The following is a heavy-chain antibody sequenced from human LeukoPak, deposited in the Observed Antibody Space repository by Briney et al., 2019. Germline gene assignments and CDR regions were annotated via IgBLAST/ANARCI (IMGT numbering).Heavy chain of an antibody. Sequence: LSLTCTVSGGSISSSPYYWGWIRQPPGKGLEWVSYISSSSSTIYYADPVKGRLTISRDNAKNTLYLQMNNLRAEDTAVYYCARDLSFGAPYNWFDPWGQGTLVTVSS. V-gene: IGHV3-11*04. D-gene: IGHD3-10*01. CDR2: ISSSSSTI. CDR3: ARDLSFGAPYNWFDP. CDR1: GGSISSSPYY. J-gene: IGHJ5*02.